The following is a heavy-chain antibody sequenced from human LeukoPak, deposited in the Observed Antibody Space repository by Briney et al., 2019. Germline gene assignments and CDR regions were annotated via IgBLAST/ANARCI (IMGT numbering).Heavy chain of an antibody. D-gene: IGHD2-15*01. CDR2: IKSKTHGGTT. V-gene: IGHV3-15*01. CDR1: GFTFTDAW. CDR3: AKAPVTTCSGAYCYPFDY. J-gene: IGHJ4*02. Sequence: PGGSLRLSCAASGFTFTDAWLTWVRQAPGKGLECVGRIKSKTHGGTTDYAAPVNGRFTISRDDSKNTLYLQMNSLRAGDAAVYYCAKAPVTTCSGAYCYPFDYWSQGTLVTVSS.